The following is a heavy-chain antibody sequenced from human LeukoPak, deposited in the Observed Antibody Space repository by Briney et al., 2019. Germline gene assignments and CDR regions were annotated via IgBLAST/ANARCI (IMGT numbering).Heavy chain of an antibody. CDR1: GITLSNYA. Sequence: PGGSLRLSCVVSGITLSNYAMTWVRQAPGKGLEWVSRISERGATNYADSVKGRFTISRDNSMNTLYLQMNSLRAEDTAVYYCAKGYCSGGSCSFDYWGQGTLVTVSS. CDR2: ISERGAT. J-gene: IGHJ4*02. V-gene: IGHV3-23*01. CDR3: AKGYCSGGSCSFDY. D-gene: IGHD2-15*01.